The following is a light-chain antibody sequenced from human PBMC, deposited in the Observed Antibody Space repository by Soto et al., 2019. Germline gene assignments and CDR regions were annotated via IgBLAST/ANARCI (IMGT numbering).Light chain of an antibody. V-gene: IGKV1-39*01. CDR1: QSISTN. CDR3: QQSYITLYS. Sequence: DIQMTQSPSSLSASVGDRVTIPCRASQSISTNLSWYQKKPGKAPKLLISGASSLQSGVPSRFSGSGSGTDFSLTISSLQPEDFAIYFCQQSYITLYSFGQGTNLEIK. J-gene: IGKJ2*03. CDR2: GAS.